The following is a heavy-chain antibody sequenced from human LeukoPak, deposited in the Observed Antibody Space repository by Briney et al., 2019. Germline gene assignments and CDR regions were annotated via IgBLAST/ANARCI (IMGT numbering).Heavy chain of an antibody. Sequence: PGGSLRFSCEASGFTVSSNYMSWVGQAPGKGLEWVSVIYSGGSTYYADSVKGRFTISRDNSKNTLYLQMNSLRAEDTAVYYCARKMATISYWGQGTLVTVSS. CDR1: GFTVSSNY. CDR3: ARKMATISY. V-gene: IGHV3-66*01. CDR2: IYSGGST. D-gene: IGHD5-24*01. J-gene: IGHJ4*02.